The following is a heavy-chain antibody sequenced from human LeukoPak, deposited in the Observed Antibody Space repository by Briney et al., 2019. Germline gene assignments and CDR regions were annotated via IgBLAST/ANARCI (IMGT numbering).Heavy chain of an antibody. CDR3: AKSRSGSSNWALRIFDN. D-gene: IGHD6-13*01. V-gene: IGHV3-23*01. J-gene: IGHJ4*02. CDR1: GFTFSSYN. Sequence: GGSLRLSCAASGFTFSSYNMNWVRQAPGKGPEWVSSISPAGGTTYYADSVKGRFTISRDNSKNTLYVQMNSLRAEDTAVYYCAKSRSGSSNWALRIFDNWGQGTLVSVSS. CDR2: ISPAGGTT.